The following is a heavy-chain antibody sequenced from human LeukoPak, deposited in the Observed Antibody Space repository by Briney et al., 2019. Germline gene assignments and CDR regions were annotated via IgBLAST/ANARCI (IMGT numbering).Heavy chain of an antibody. D-gene: IGHD3-22*01. CDR3: ARDRSHYYDSSNYFDY. CDR1: GFTFSNYW. CDR2: ISSDESIT. J-gene: IGHJ4*02. Sequence: GGSLRLSCAASGFTFSNYWMHWVRQAPGKGLVWVSRISSDESITSYADSVKGRFTISRDNAKNSLNLQMNSLRAEDTAVYYCARDRSHYYDSSNYFDYWGQGTLVTVSS. V-gene: IGHV3-74*01.